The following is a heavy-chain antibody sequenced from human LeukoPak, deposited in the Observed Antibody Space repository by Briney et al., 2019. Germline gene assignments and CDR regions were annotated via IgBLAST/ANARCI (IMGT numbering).Heavy chain of an antibody. CDR2: IYSGGST. J-gene: IGHJ5*02. CDR1: GFTVSSNY. D-gene: IGHD3-9*01. CDR3: ARGGVPMSYDILTGSPPGWFDP. Sequence: GGSLRLSCAASGFTVSSNYMSWVRQAPGKGLEWVSVIYSGGSTYYADSVKGRFTISRDNSKNTLYLQMNSLRAEDTAVYYCARGGVPMSYDILTGSPPGWFDPRGQGTLVTVSS. V-gene: IGHV3-53*01.